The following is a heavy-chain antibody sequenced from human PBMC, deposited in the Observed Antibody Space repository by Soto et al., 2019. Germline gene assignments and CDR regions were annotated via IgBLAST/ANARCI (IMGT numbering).Heavy chain of an antibody. V-gene: IGHV3-30*18. CDR1: GFTFSSYG. Sequence: GGSLRLSCAASGFTFSSYGMHWVRQAPGKGLEWVAVISYDGSNKYYADSVKGRFTISRDNSKNTLYLQMNSLRAEDTAVYYCAKCDSSGYGPYYYYYGMDVWGQGTTVTVSS. CDR2: ISYDGSNK. J-gene: IGHJ6*02. D-gene: IGHD3-22*01. CDR3: AKCDSSGYGPYYYYYGMDV.